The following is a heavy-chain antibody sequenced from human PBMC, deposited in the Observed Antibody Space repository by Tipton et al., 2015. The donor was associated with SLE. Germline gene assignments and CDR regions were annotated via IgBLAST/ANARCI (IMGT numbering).Heavy chain of an antibody. CDR3: ARFQDYYGSGSYYKNWYFDL. D-gene: IGHD3-10*01. CDR1: GGSISSYY. V-gene: IGHV4-59*01. J-gene: IGHJ2*01. Sequence: TLSLTCTVSGGSISSYYWSWIRQPPGKGLEWIGYIYYSGSTNYNPSLKSRVTISVDTSKNQFSLKLSSVTAADTAVYYCARFQDYYGSGSYYKNWYFDLWGRGTLVTVSS. CDR2: IYYSGST.